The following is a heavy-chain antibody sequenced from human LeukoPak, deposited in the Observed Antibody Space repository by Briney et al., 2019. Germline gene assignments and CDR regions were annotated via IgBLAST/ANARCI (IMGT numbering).Heavy chain of an antibody. V-gene: IGHV1-2*02. Sequence: WASVKVSCKASGYTFTGYYMHWVRQAPGRGLEWMGWINPNSGGTNYAQKFQGRVTMTRDTSISTAYMELSRLRSDDTAVYYCARTRAPAAYYYYYMDVWGKGTTVTVSS. CDR1: GYTFTGYY. CDR2: INPNSGGT. D-gene: IGHD2-2*01. CDR3: ARTRAPAAYYYYYMDV. J-gene: IGHJ6*03.